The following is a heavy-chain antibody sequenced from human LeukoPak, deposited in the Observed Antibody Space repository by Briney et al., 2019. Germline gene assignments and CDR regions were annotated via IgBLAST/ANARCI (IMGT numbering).Heavy chain of an antibody. D-gene: IGHD5-24*01. CDR3: ARSRSAKMATITIDY. V-gene: IGHV3-30-3*01. Sequence: GGSLRLSCAASGFTFSNYAMHWVRQAPGKGLEWVAVISYDGSNKYYADSVKGRFTISRDNSKNTLYLQMNSLRAADTAVYYCARSRSAKMATITIDYWGQGTLVTVSS. J-gene: IGHJ4*02. CDR2: ISYDGSNK. CDR1: GFTFSNYA.